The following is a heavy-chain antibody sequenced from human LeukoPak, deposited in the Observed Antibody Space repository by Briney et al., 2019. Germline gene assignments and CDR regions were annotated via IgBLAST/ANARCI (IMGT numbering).Heavy chain of an antibody. D-gene: IGHD6-19*01. J-gene: IGHJ3*02. Sequence: PSETLSLTCTVSGGSISSYYWSWIRQPAGKGLEWIGRIYTSGSTNYNPSLKSRVTMSVDTSKNQFSLKLSSVTAADTAVYYCARDSQDSSGWFRNAFDIWGQGTMVTVSS. CDR2: IYTSGST. V-gene: IGHV4-4*07. CDR3: ARDSQDSSGWFRNAFDI. CDR1: GGSISSYY.